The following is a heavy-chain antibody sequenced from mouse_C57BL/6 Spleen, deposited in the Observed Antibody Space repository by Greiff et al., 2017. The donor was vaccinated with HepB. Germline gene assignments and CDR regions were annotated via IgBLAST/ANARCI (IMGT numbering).Heavy chain of an antibody. D-gene: IGHD1-1*01. J-gene: IGHJ3*01. CDR2: INPNNGGT. CDR1: GYTFTDYN. V-gene: IGHV1-22*01. CDR3: ARSGYYYGSSSSFAY. Sequence: EVKLMESGPELVKPGASVKMSCKASGYTFTDYNMHWVKQSHGKSLEWIGYINPNNGGTSYNQKFKGKATLTVNKSSSTAYMELRSLTSEDSAVYYCARSGYYYGSSSSFAYWGQGTLVTVSA.